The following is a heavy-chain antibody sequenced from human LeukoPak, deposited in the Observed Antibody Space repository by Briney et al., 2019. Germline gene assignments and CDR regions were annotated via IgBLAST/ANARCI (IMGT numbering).Heavy chain of an antibody. D-gene: IGHD1-26*01. V-gene: IGHV1-24*01. CDR1: GYTLTELS. CDR2: FDPEDDET. Sequence: ASVKVSCKVSGYTLTELSMHWVRQAPGKGVEWVGGFDPEDDETIYAQKFQGRVTMTEDTSTDTAYMELSSLRSEDTAVYYCATDNVGARGFDYWGQGTLVTVSS. J-gene: IGHJ4*02. CDR3: ATDNVGARGFDY.